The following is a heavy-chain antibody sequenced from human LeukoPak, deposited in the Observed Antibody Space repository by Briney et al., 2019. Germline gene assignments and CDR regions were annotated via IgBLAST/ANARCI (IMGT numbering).Heavy chain of an antibody. CDR3: ARERVDAFDI. CDR1: GDSVSSHSVA. CDR2: TYYRSKWSN. Sequence: SQTLSLTCAISGDSVSSHSVAWNWIRQSPSRGLEWLGRTYYRSKWSNDYAVSVKSRISINPDTSKNQFSLQLNSLTPEDTAVYYCARERVDAFDIWGQGTMVIVSS. V-gene: IGHV6-1*01. J-gene: IGHJ3*02.